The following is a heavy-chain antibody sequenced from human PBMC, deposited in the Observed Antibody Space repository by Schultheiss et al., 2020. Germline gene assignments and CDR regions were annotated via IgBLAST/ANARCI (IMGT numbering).Heavy chain of an antibody. Sequence: SETLSLTCTVSGGSISSYYWSWIRQPPGKGLEWIGYIYYSGSTNYNPSLKSRVTISVDTSKNQFSLKLSSVTAADTAVYYCARVFGDSSAFDIWGQGTMVTVSS. V-gene: IGHV4-59*01. CDR2: IYYSGST. J-gene: IGHJ3*02. D-gene: IGHD4-17*01. CDR3: ARVFGDSSAFDI. CDR1: GGSISSYY.